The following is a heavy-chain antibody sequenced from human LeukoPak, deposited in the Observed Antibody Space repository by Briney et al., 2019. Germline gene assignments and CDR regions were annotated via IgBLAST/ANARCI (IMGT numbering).Heavy chain of an antibody. D-gene: IGHD3-10*01. CDR2: ISYDGSDK. CDR1: GFTFGTYG. J-gene: IGHJ4*02. CDR3: AKEESYFYGSMAY. Sequence: GGSLRLSCAASGFTFGTYGMHWVRQAPGKGLEWVAVISYDGSDKYYADSVKGLFTTSRDSSKNTLYLQMNSLRADGTAVYYCAKEESYFYGSMAYWGQGTLVTVSS. V-gene: IGHV3-30*18.